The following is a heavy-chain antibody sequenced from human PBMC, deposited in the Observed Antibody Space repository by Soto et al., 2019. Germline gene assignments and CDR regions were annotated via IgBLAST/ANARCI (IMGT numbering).Heavy chain of an antibody. CDR1: GFIFSAYG. CDR3: ARCKQKVIHCAMDV. Sequence: QVHLVESGGGAVQAGRSLRVSCATSGFIFSAYGMHWVRQAPGKGLEWVAFINYDGSSKFYGDSVKGRFTVSRDNSKNTLFLQLNSLRGEDMATYYCARCKQKVIHCAMDVWGQGATVTVTS. J-gene: IGHJ6*02. V-gene: IGHV3-33*01. CDR2: INYDGSSK. D-gene: IGHD2-21*01.